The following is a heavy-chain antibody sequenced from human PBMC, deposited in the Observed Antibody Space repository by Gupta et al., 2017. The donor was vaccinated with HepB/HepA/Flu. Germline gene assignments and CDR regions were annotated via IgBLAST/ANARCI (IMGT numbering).Heavy chain of an antibody. CDR1: AFTFSTYR. J-gene: IGHJ6*02. Sequence: QVQLVESGGGVVQPGRSLRLSCAAPAFTFSTYRLPWVRHVPAEGLEWVAVISYDERSTVYADSVKGRFTISRDNSKNTLYLKMNSLRAEDTAVYYCVKDKVVVITEIDGMDVWGQGTTVTVSS. CDR2: ISYDERST. V-gene: IGHV3-30*18. D-gene: IGHD3-22*01. CDR3: VKDKVVVITEIDGMDV.